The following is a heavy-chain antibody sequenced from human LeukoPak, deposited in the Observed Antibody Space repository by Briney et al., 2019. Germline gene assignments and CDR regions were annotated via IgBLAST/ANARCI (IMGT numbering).Heavy chain of an antibody. D-gene: IGHD4-11*01. CDR1: GFTFGNYW. J-gene: IGHJ4*02. V-gene: IGHV3-7*01. Sequence: PGGSLRLSCAASGFTFGNYWMSWVRQAPGKGLEWVASIKGDESEKDYVDSVKGRFTISRDNAKNSLFLQMNSLRAEDTAVYYCARDDYSNYGVNDYWGQGTLVTVSS. CDR2: IKGDESEK. CDR3: ARDDYSNYGVNDY.